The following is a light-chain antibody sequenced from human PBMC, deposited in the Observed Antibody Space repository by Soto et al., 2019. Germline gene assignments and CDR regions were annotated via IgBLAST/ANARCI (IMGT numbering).Light chain of an antibody. J-gene: IGKJ4*01. CDR3: LQHNSYPRT. CDR2: DAS. V-gene: IGKV1-5*01. Sequence: DIQMTQSPSTLSGSVGDRVTITCRASQTISSWLAWYQQKPGKAPKLLIYDASTLESGVPSRFSGSGSGTEFTLTISSLQPEDFATYYCLQHNSYPRTFGGGTKVDIK. CDR1: QTISSW.